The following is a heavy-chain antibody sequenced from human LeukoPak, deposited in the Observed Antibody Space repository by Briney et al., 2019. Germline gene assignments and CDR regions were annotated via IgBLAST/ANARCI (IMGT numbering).Heavy chain of an antibody. CDR2: INQGGSEK. CDR1: GFTLCTHW. V-gene: IGHV3-7*04. J-gene: IGHJ3*02. Sequence: PGGSLRLSWAASGFTLCTHWISWGRQAPGKGLQWVANINQGGSEKYYVDSVKGRFTISRDKAKNSLNLQMSSLRAEDTAVYCCGREGLWDGLDSGKNRYPYWDIWGQGTMVTVSS. CDR3: GREGLWDGLDSGKNRYPYWDI. D-gene: IGHD3-16*01.